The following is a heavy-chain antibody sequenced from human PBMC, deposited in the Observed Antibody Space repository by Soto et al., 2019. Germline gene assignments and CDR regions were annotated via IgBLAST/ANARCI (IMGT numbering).Heavy chain of an antibody. CDR1: GGSVRSGSFY. J-gene: IGHJ5*02. Sequence: PSETLSLTCTVFGGSVRSGSFYWSWIRQPPGKGLEWIGYIYYSGSTNYKPSLKSRVTISVDTSKKRFSLRLTSVTAEDTAVYYCARVNYYASWSYSWFDPWGQGSLVTVSS. CDR2: IYYSGST. CDR3: ARVNYYASWSYSWFDP. V-gene: IGHV4-61*01. D-gene: IGHD3-10*01.